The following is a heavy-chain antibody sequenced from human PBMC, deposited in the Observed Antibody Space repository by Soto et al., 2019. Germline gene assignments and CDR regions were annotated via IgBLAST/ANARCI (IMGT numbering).Heavy chain of an antibody. D-gene: IGHD3-3*01. CDR3: AXELGLWSGYLDAFDI. CDR2: TSYDGSKK. J-gene: IGHJ3*02. Sequence: GGXLRLSCAASGFTFSSYGMHWVRQAPGKGLEWVAVTSYDGSKKYYGDSVKGRFTISRDNSMNTVYLQMDSLSAEDTAVYYCAXELGLWSGYLDAFDIWGQGTMVTVSS. CDR1: GFTFSSYG. V-gene: IGHV3-30*03.